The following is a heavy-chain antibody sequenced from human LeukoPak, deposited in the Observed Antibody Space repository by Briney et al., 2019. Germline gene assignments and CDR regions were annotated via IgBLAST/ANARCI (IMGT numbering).Heavy chain of an antibody. CDR2: IYDSGNT. CDR1: GGSISSHY. D-gene: IGHD3-3*01. J-gene: IGHJ6*04. Sequence: PSETLSLACTVSGGSISSHYWSWVRQPPGQGLEWLAYIYDSGNTNYNPSLKSRLSISMDTSKNQFSLNLISVIAAETAVYYCAREVLQGSSQGMDVWGKGTTVIVSS. V-gene: IGHV4-59*11. CDR3: AREVLQGSSQGMDV.